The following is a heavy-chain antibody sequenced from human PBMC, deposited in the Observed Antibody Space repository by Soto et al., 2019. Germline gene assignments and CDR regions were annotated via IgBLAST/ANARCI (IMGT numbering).Heavy chain of an antibody. CDR2: ISSSGYST. Sequence: EVQLLESGGDLVRPGVSRRLSCAASGFTFNNYAMSWVRQAPGKGLEWVSAISSSGYSTYYTDSVKGRFTISRDNSRNTVYLQMDNLRAEDTAVYYCAKVSVVVAAKFDSLGQGTLVTVSS. CDR3: AKVSVVVAAKFDS. CDR1: GFTFNNYA. V-gene: IGHV3-23*01. D-gene: IGHD2-21*02. J-gene: IGHJ4*02.